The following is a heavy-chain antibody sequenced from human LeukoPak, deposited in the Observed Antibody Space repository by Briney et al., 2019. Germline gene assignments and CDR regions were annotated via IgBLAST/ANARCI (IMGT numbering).Heavy chain of an antibody. V-gene: IGHV3-21*01. Sequence: GGTLRLSCATSGFTFSSTSLNWVRQAPGKGLQYVSSIDTSSYIYYADSVKGRFTISRDNAKNSLYLQMNGLGAEDTAVYYCASGKRFDPWGQGTLVTVSS. CDR3: ASGKRFDP. D-gene: IGHD4-23*01. CDR2: IDTSSYI. J-gene: IGHJ5*02. CDR1: GFTFSSTS.